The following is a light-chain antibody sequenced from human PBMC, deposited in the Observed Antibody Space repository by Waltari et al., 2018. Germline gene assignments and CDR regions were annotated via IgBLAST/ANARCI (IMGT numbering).Light chain of an antibody. CDR1: QSVKDN. Sequence: ERVLTQSPATLSVSPGDRVTLYCSASQSVKDNLAWYQQKPGQPPRLLIYGASTRATGIPARFSGSRSGSEYSLTISSLQSEDFAVYYCQQCDHWPLTFGGGTRVEIK. CDR3: QQCDHWPLT. V-gene: IGKV3-15*01. J-gene: IGKJ4*01. CDR2: GAS.